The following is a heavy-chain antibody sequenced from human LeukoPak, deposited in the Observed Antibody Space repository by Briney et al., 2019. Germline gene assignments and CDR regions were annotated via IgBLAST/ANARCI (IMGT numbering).Heavy chain of an antibody. Sequence: SETLSLTSAVYGGSFSGYYWSWIRQPPGKGLEWIGEINHSGSTNYNPSLKSRVTISVDTSKNQFSLKLSSVTAADTAVYYCARGGIVVVPAAILYFDYWGQGTLVTVSS. CDR1: GGSFSGYY. V-gene: IGHV4-34*01. J-gene: IGHJ4*02. D-gene: IGHD2-2*02. CDR2: INHSGST. CDR3: ARGGIVVVPAAILYFDY.